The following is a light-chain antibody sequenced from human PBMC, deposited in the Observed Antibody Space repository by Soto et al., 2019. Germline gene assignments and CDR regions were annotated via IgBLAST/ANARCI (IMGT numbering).Light chain of an antibody. CDR3: QSYDSSLSALYV. CDR1: SSNIGAGYD. Sequence: QSVLTQPPSVSGAPGQRVTISGTGSSSNIGAGYDVHWYQQLPGTAPKLLIYGNSNRPSGVPDRFSGPKSGTSASLAITGLQAEDEADYYCQSYDSSLSALYVFGTGTNVTVL. V-gene: IGLV1-40*01. J-gene: IGLJ1*01. CDR2: GNS.